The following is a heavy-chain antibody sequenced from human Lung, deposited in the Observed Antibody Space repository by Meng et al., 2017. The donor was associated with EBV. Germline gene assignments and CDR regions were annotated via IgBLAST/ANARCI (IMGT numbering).Heavy chain of an antibody. J-gene: IGHJ4*02. Sequence: QVQRVESGAGVENPGSSVKVSCKASGGTFSSYTISWVRQAPGQGLEWMGRIIPILGIANYAQKFQGRVTITADKSTSTAYMELRSLRSDDTAVYYCARDFSHDPYDSSGPAYYLDYWGQGTLVTVSS. CDR3: ARDFSHDPYDSSGPAYYLDY. CDR2: IIPILGIA. CDR1: GGTFSSYT. V-gene: IGHV1-69*08. D-gene: IGHD3-22*01.